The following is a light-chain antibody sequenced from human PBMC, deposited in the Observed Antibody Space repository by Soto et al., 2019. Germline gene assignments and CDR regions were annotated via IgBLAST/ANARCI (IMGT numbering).Light chain of an antibody. CDR2: QAS. J-gene: IGKJ1*01. CDR3: QQDRSYSWT. CDR1: QSIDSW. V-gene: IGKV1-5*03. Sequence: DIQMTQSPSTLSASVGDRVTITCRASQSIDSWLAWYQQKPGRAPKLLTYQASSLESGVPSRFSGSGSGTEFPLTISSLQPDDFATYYCQQDRSYSWTFGQGSKVEIK.